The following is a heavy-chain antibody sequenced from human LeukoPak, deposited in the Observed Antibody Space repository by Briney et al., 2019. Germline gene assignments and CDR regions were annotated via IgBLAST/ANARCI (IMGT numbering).Heavy chain of an antibody. CDR1: GGSISSYY. Sequence: SETLSLTRTVSGGSISSYYWSWIRQPPGKGLEWIGYIYYSGGSNYNPSLKSRVTISVDTSKNQFSLKLSSVTAADTAVYYCASSPYCSGGSCYSGAFDIWGQGTMVTVSS. J-gene: IGHJ3*02. CDR3: ASSPYCSGGSCYSGAFDI. CDR2: IYYSGGS. V-gene: IGHV4-59*01. D-gene: IGHD2-15*01.